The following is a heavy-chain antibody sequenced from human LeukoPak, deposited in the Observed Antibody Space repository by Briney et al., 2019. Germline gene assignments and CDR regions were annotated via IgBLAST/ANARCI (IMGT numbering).Heavy chain of an antibody. CDR1: GFTFSNAW. Sequence: GGSLRLSCAASGFTFSNAWMSWVRQAPGKGLEWVGRIKSKTDGGTTDYAAPVKGRFTISRDDSKNTLYLQMNSLKPEDTAVYYCTTGYQLLFRYYYYYYMDVWGKGTTVTVSS. V-gene: IGHV3-15*01. CDR3: TTGYQLLFRYYYYYYMDV. J-gene: IGHJ6*03. D-gene: IGHD2-2*01. CDR2: IKSKTDGGTT.